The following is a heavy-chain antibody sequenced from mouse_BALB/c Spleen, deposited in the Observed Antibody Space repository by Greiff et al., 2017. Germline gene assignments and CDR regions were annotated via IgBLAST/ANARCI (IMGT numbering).Heavy chain of an antibody. CDR2: INPSTGYT. Sequence: QVQLKESGAELAKPGASVKMSCKASGYTFTSYWMHWVKQRPGQGLEWIGYINPSTGYTEYNQKFKDKATLTADKSSSTAYMQLSSLTSEDSAVYYCARREIYYDYPFAYWGQGTLVTVSA. V-gene: IGHV1-7*01. CDR3: ARREIYYDYPFAY. CDR1: GYTFTSYW. D-gene: IGHD2-4*01. J-gene: IGHJ3*01.